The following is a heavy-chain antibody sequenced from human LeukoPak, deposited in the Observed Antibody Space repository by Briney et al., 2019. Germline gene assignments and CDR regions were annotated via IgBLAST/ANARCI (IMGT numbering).Heavy chain of an antibody. CDR1: GFTFSSYW. D-gene: IGHD2-2*01. CDR2: INKDGFIT. Sequence: GGSLRLSCAASGFTFSSYWMHWVRQAPGKGLVWVSRINKDGFITSYADSVKGRFTISRDNAKNTLYLQMNSLRAEDTAVYYCARAADQLLSYYYYYYMDVWGKGTTVTVSS. J-gene: IGHJ6*03. V-gene: IGHV3-74*01. CDR3: ARAADQLLSYYYYYYMDV.